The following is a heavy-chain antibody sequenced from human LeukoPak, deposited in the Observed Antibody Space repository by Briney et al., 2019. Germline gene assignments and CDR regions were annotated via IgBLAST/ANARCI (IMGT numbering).Heavy chain of an antibody. D-gene: IGHD3-22*01. J-gene: IGHJ4*02. CDR1: GGTFSSYA. CDR3: ARFYFDRSADSGR. CDR2: INAGNGNT. V-gene: IGHV1-3*01. Sequence: GASVKVSCKASGGTFSSYAISWLRQAPGQRLEWMGWINAGNGNTRYSEKFQDRVTITRDTSATTVYMELSSLRSEDSAIYYCARFYFDRSADSGRWGQGTLVIVSS.